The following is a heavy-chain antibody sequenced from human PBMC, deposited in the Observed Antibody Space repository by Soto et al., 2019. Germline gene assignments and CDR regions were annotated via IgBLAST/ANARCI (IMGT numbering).Heavy chain of an antibody. J-gene: IGHJ4*02. CDR2: IYYSGST. D-gene: IGHD3-22*01. CDR1: GGSISSYY. V-gene: IGHV4-59*01. CDR3: AREGYYDSSGSSYYFDY. Sequence: ASETLSLTCTVSGGSISSYYWSWIRQPPGKGLEWIGYIYYSGSTSYNPSLKSRVTISVDTSKNQFPLKLSSVTAADTAVYYCAREGYYDSSGSSYYFDYWGQGTLVTVSS.